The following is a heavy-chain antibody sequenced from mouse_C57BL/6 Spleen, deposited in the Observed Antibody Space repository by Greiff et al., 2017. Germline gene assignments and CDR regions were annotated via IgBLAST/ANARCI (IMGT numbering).Heavy chain of an antibody. V-gene: IGHV3-6*01. Sequence: EVQVVESGPGLVKPSQSLSLTCSVTGYSITSGYYWNWIRQFPGNKLEWMGYISYDGSNNYNPSLKNRISITRDTSKNQFFLKLNSVTTEDTATYYCARGPLTGEGFAYWGQGTLVTVSA. CDR2: ISYDGSN. CDR3: ARGPLTGEGFAY. CDR1: GYSITSGYY. D-gene: IGHD4-1*01. J-gene: IGHJ3*01.